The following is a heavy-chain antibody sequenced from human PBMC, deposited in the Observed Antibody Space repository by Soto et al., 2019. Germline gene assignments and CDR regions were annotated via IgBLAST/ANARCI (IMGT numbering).Heavy chain of an antibody. CDR2: INPSGGST. V-gene: IGHV1-46*01. CDR1: GYTFTIYY. J-gene: IGHJ4*02. D-gene: IGHD7-27*01. CDR3: ARDGSSNWVDY. Sequence: ASVKVSCKASGYTFTIYYMHWVRQAPGQGLEWMGRINPSGGSTSYAQKFQGRVTMTRDTSTSTVYMELSSLRSEDTAVYYCARDGSSNWVDYWGQGTLVTVSS.